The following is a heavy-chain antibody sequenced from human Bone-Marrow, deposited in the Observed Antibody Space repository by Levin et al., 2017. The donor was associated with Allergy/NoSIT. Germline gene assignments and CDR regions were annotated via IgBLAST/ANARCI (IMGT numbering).Heavy chain of an antibody. CDR1: KFRFSRYA. J-gene: IGHJ3*02. CDR3: ACSFSDDSDYYSAFDI. CDR2: ITGTGGDT. D-gene: IGHD3-22*01. Sequence: SCAASKFRFSRYAMNWVRQSPGKGLEWVSGITGTGGDTYYADSVKGRFTISRDNSKKMLYLQMNGLRAEDAARYYCACSFSDDSDYYSAFDIWGQGTVVTVSS. V-gene: IGHV3-23*01.